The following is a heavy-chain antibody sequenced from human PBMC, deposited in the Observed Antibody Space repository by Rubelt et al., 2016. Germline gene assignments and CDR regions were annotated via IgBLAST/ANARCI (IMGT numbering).Heavy chain of an antibody. Sequence: QVQLVQSGAEVKKPGASVKVSCKASGYTFTGYYMHWVRQAPGQGLEWMGWINPNSGGTNYAQKFQGRVTMTRDTSISTAYMELSSLRSEETAVYYCARSPRYDFEDNWFDPWGQGTLVTVSS. J-gene: IGHJ5*02. CDR1: GYTFTGYY. D-gene: IGHD3-3*01. CDR2: INPNSGGT. V-gene: IGHV1-2*02. CDR3: ARSPRYDFEDNWFDP.